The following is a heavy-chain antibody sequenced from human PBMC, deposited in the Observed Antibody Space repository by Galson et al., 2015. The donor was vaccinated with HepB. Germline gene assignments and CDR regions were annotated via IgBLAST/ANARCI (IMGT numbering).Heavy chain of an antibody. D-gene: IGHD3-9*01. V-gene: IGHV3-48*04. J-gene: IGHJ4*02. Sequence: SLRLSCAASGFTFNGYSMNWVRQAPGKGLEWLSYISSSSSTTIYYAAAVKGRFTISSDNAKSSLYLQMNSLRAEDTAVYYCARERGSIFSQLFYFDYWGQGALVTVSS. CDR1: GFTFNGYS. CDR3: ARERGSIFSQLFYFDY. CDR2: ISSSSSTTI.